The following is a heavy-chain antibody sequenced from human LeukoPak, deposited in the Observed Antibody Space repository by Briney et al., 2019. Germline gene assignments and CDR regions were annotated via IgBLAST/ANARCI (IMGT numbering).Heavy chain of an antibody. D-gene: IGHD3-10*01. CDR3: ARGTVLKLWFGESHPGFYY. CDR2: INPNSGGT. CDR1: GGIFSSYA. V-gene: IGHV1-2*02. J-gene: IGHJ4*02. Sequence: GASVKVSCKASGGIFSSYAISWVRQAPGQGLEWMGWINPNSGGTNYAQKFQGRVTMTRDTSISTAYMEVSRLRSDDTAVYYCARGTVLKLWFGESHPGFYYWGQGTLVTVSS.